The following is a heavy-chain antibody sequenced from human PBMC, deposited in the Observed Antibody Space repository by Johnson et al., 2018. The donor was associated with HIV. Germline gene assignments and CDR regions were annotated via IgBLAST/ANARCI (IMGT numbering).Heavy chain of an antibody. Sequence: QVHLVESGGGVVQPGKSLTLSCVVSGLSFSNFGIHWVRQAPGKGLEWVALITYDGSHKYYEDPVKGRFTISRDNSKNTLYLQMNSLRAEDTAVYYCARLGLTDAFDIWGQGTMVTVSP. D-gene: IGHD2-8*01. J-gene: IGHJ3*02. CDR1: GLSFSNFG. V-gene: IGHV3-30*03. CDR2: ITYDGSHK. CDR3: ARLGLTDAFDI.